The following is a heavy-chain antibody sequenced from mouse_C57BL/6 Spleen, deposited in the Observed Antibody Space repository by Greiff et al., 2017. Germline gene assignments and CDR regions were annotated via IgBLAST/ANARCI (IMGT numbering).Heavy chain of an antibody. Sequence: EVKLVESGGGLVQSGRSLRLSCATSGFTFSDFYMEWVRQAPGKGLEWIAASRNKANDYTTEYSASVKGRFIVSRDTSQSILYLQMNALRAEDTAIYYCARDDRGVFAYWGQGTLVTVSA. J-gene: IGHJ3*01. CDR2: SRNKANDYTT. CDR3: ARDDRGVFAY. CDR1: GFTFSDFY. V-gene: IGHV7-1*01.